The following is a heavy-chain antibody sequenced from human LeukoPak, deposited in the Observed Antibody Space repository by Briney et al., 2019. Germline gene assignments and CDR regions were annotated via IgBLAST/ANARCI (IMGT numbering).Heavy chain of an antibody. CDR3: ARDHSSSPYYFDY. J-gene: IGHJ4*02. V-gene: IGHV3-21*01. CDR1: GFTVSSNY. CDR2: ISSSSSYI. D-gene: IGHD6-13*01. Sequence: PGGSLRLSCAASGFTVSSNYMSWVRQAPGKGLEWVSSISSSSSYIYYADSVKGRFTISRDNAKNSLYLQKNSLRAEDTAVYYCARDHSSSPYYFDYWGQGTLVTVSS.